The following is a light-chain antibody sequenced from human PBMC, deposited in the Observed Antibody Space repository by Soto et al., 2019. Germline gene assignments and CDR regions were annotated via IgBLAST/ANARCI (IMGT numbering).Light chain of an antibody. V-gene: IGKV3-15*01. Sequence: CIARQSVNHDLAWYQQKPGQAPRLLIFDKSSRAPGVPARFSGSGPGTAFNLTLRSLHSYDSALSYCHGPRTSSWKFAQGTKVDNK. J-gene: IGKJ1*01. CDR1: QSVNHD. CDR2: DKS. CDR3: HGPRTSSWK.